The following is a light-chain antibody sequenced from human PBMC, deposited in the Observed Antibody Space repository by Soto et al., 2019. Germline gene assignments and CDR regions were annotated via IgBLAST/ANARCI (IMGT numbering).Light chain of an antibody. J-gene: IGKJ4*01. Sequence: DIVITQSPANPSVSSGARAPLSCRASQSVSSNLAWYRQKPGQTPRLLIYATSTRATGIPARFSGSGSGTEFTLTISSLQSEDFAVYYCQHYNNWPLTFGGGTKVDIK. CDR1: QSVSSN. CDR3: QHYNNWPLT. V-gene: IGKV3-15*01. CDR2: ATS.